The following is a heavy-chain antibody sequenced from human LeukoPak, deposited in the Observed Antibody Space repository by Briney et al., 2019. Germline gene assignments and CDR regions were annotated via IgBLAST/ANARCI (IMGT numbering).Heavy chain of an antibody. J-gene: IGHJ4*02. V-gene: IGHV3-74*01. D-gene: IGHD7-27*01. CDR1: GFTFSSYW. CDR3: ARDRALTGDLVDH. CDR2: IKSDGSST. Sequence: HPGGSLRLSCAASGFTFSSYWMHWVRQAPGKGLVWVSRIKSDGSSTSYADSVKGRFSISRDNAKNTLYLQMNSLRVEDTAVYYCARDRALTGDLVDHWGQGTLVTVSS.